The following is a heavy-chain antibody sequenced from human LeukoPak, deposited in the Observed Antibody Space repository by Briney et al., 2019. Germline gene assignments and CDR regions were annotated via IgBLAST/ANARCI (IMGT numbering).Heavy chain of an antibody. D-gene: IGHD3-22*01. J-gene: IGHJ4*02. CDR1: GFTFSRHA. V-gene: IGHV3-23*01. Sequence: GGSLRLSCAASGFTFSRHAMSWVRQAPGKGLEWVSGISGSGGFTYYADSVKGRFTISRDNSKNTLYLQMNSLRAEDTAVYYCATAYYYDSRGYDPLDYRGQGTLVTVSS. CDR2: ISGSGGFT. CDR3: ATAYYYDSRGYDPLDY.